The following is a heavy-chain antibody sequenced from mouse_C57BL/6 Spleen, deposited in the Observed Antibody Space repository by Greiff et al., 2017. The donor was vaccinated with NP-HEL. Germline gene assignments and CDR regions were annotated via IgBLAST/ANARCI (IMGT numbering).Heavy chain of an antibody. J-gene: IGHJ1*03. CDR2: ISYDGSN. D-gene: IGHD2-5*01. CDR1: GYSITSGYY. Sequence: DVKLQESGPGLVKPSQSLSLTCSVTGYSITSGYYWNWLRQSPGNKLEWMGYISYDGSNNYNPSLKNRISITRDTSKNQFFLKLNSVTTEDTATYYCARDYSKLWYFDVWGTGTTVTVSS. CDR3: ARDYSKLWYFDV. V-gene: IGHV3-6*01.